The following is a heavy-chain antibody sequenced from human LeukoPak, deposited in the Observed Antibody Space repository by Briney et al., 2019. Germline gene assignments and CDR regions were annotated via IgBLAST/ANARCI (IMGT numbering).Heavy chain of an antibody. CDR2: INPNSGGT. CDR1: GYTFTGYY. V-gene: IGHV1-2*02. D-gene: IGHD3-9*01. Sequence: ASLKVSCKASGYTFTGYYKHWVRQAHGQGHELMGWINPNSGGTNYAQKFQSRVTMTRDTSISTAYMELSRLRSDDTAVYYCASSRLRYFDWLLPFDYWGQGTLVTVSS. CDR3: ASSRLRYFDWLLPFDY. J-gene: IGHJ4*02.